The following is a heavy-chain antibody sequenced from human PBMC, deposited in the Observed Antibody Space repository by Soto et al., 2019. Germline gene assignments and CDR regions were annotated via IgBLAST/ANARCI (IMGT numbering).Heavy chain of an antibody. CDR3: ARDRGYYGWGVMDV. J-gene: IGHJ6*02. Sequence: VAVIWYDGSNKYYSDSVKGRFTISRDNSKNTLYLQMNSLRAEDTAVYYCARDRGYYGWGVMDVWGQGTTVTVSS. D-gene: IGHD3-10*01. V-gene: IGHV3-33*01. CDR2: IWYDGSNK.